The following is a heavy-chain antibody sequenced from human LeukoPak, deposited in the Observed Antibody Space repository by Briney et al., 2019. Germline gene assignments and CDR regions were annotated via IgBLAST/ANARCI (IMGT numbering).Heavy chain of an antibody. CDR3: ARPDDIGAFDI. V-gene: IGHV4-34*01. CDR2: INHSGST. J-gene: IGHJ3*02. D-gene: IGHD3-9*01. Sequence: SETLSLTCAVYGGSFSGYYWSWIRQPPGKGLEWIGEINHSGSTNYNPSLKSRVTISVDTSKNQFSLKLSSVTAADTAVYYCARPDDIGAFDIWGQGTMVTVSS. CDR1: GGSFSGYY.